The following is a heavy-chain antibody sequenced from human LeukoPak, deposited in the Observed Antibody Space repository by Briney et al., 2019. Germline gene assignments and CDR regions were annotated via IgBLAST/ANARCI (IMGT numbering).Heavy chain of an antibody. V-gene: IGHV3-21*01. D-gene: IGHD3-10*01. CDR1: GFTFSSYA. J-gene: IGHJ3*02. Sequence: PGGSLRLSCAASGFTFSSYAMNWVRQAPGKGLEWVSSISSSSSYIYYADSVKGRFTISRDNAKNSLYLQMNSLRAEDTAVYYCARGEYYGSGSFLIWGQGTMVTVSS. CDR2: ISSSSSYI. CDR3: ARGEYYGSGSFLI.